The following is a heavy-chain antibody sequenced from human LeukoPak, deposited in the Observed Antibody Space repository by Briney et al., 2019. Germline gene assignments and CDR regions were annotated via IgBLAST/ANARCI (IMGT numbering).Heavy chain of an antibody. J-gene: IGHJ4*02. V-gene: IGHV1-69*05. Sequence: SVKVSCKASGGTFSSYAISWVRQAPGQGLEWVGGFIPIFGTANYAQKFQGRLTITTDESTSTAYMDLSSLRSEDTAVYYCATSRRPGIAVAGVDYWGQGTLVTVSS. CDR1: GGTFSSYA. CDR2: FIPIFGTA. CDR3: ATSRRPGIAVAGVDY. D-gene: IGHD6-19*01.